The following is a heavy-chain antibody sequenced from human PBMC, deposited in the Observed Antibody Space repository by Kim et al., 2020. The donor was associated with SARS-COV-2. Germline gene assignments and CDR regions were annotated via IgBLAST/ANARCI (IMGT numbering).Heavy chain of an antibody. Sequence: YAQKFQGRVTMTEDTSTDTAYMELSSLRSEDTAVYYCATDLMGATTDFDYWGQGTLVTVSS. V-gene: IGHV1-24*01. J-gene: IGHJ4*02. CDR3: ATDLMGATTDFDY. D-gene: IGHD1-26*01.